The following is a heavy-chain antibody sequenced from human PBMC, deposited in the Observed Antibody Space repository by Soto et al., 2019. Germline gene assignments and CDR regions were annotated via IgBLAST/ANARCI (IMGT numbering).Heavy chain of an antibody. Sequence: SETLSLTCTVSGGSISSYYWSWIRQPPGKGLEWIGYIYYSGSTNYNPSLKSRVTISVDTSKNQFSLKLSPVTAADTAVYYCARAWGYCSGGSCYPAGLWPDYWGQGTLVTVSS. CDR2: IYYSGST. J-gene: IGHJ4*02. D-gene: IGHD2-15*01. CDR1: GGSISSYY. CDR3: ARAWGYCSGGSCYPAGLWPDY. V-gene: IGHV4-59*01.